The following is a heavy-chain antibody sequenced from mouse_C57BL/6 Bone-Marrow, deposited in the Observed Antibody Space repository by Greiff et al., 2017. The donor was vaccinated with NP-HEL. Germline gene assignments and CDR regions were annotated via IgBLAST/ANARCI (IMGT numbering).Heavy chain of an antibody. CDR3: ARPYGLYYAMDY. Sequence: EVKLMESGGGLVQPGGSLKLSCAASGFTFSDYYMYWVRQTPEKRLEWVAYISNGGGSTYYPDTVKGRFTISRDNAKNTLYLQMSRLKSEDTAMYYCARPYGLYYAMDYWGQGTSVTVSS. D-gene: IGHD1-1*02. V-gene: IGHV5-12*01. J-gene: IGHJ4*01. CDR1: GFTFSDYY. CDR2: ISNGGGST.